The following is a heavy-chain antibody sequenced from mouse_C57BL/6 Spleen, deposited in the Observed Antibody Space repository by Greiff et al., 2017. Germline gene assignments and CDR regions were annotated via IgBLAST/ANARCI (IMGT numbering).Heavy chain of an antibody. CDR1: GYTFTSYT. V-gene: IGHV1-4*01. Sequence: VQLKQSGAELARPGASVKMSCKASGYTFTSYTMHWVKQRPGQGLEWIGYINPSSGYTKYNQKFKDKATLTADKSSSTAYMQLSSLTSEDSAVYYCAREETYYSNYDAMDYWGQGTSVTVSS. J-gene: IGHJ4*01. CDR2: INPSSGYT. D-gene: IGHD2-5*01. CDR3: AREETYYSNYDAMDY.